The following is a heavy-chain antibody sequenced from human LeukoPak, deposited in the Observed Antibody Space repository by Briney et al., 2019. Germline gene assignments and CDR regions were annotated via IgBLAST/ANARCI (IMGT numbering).Heavy chain of an antibody. CDR1: GGSISSYY. J-gene: IGHJ4*02. Sequence: SETLSLTCTVSGGSISSYYWSWIRQPPGKGLEWIGYIYYSGSTNYNPSLKSRVTISVDTSKNQFSLKLSSVTAADTVVYYCARGRYSSSLDDYWGQGTLVTVSS. CDR3: ARGRYSSSLDDY. CDR2: IYYSGST. D-gene: IGHD6-13*01. V-gene: IGHV4-59*12.